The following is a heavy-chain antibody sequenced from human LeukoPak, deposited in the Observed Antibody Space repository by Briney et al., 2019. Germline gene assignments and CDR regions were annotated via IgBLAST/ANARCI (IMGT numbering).Heavy chain of an antibody. J-gene: IGHJ5*02. CDR2: IYYSGST. V-gene: IGHV4-31*03. CDR1: GGSISSGGYY. D-gene: IGHD3-22*01. CDR3: ARAPWMGDSSGYSQTGFAP. Sequence: SQTLSLTCTVSGGSISSGGYYWSWIRQHPGKGLELIGYIYYSGSTYYNPSLKSRVTISVDTSKNQFSLKLSSVTAADTAVYYWARAPWMGDSSGYSQTGFAPWGKEPLVTVSS.